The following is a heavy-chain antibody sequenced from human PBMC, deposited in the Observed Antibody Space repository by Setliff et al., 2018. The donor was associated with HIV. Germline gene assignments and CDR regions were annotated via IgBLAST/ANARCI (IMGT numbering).Heavy chain of an antibody. CDR1: GVSITGHY. V-gene: IGHV4-59*11. CDR2: IYYRVNS. J-gene: IGHJ4*02. CDR3: ARGGSMTTLNN. D-gene: IGHD4-4*01. Sequence: PSVTLSLTCAVSGVSITGHYWSWMRQPPGKGLEWIGFIYYRVNSNINPSLKSRVTISIDASKNQFSLKLSSVTAADTAFYYCARGGSMTTLNNWGQGTLVTVSS.